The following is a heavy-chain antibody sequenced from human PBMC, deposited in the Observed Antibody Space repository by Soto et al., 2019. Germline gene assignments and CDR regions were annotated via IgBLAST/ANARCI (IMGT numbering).Heavy chain of an antibody. J-gene: IGHJ6*02. CDR1: GFTSSRSA. Sequence: SVKVSCKSYGFTSSRSAVQWLRQARGQRPEWIGWVVVGSGYTNYAQKFQGRVTITRDMPTSTVHMELSSLSSEDTGVYFCADPTATTPGYYYGMDVWGPGTTVTVSS. D-gene: IGHD1-1*01. V-gene: IGHV1-58*01. CDR2: VVVGSGYT. CDR3: ADPTATTPGYYYGMDV.